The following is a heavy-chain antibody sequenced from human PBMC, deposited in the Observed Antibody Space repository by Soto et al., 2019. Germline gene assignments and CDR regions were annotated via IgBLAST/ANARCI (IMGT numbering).Heavy chain of an antibody. V-gene: IGHV1-69*06. CDR2: TIPVFNTA. CDR1: GGTLSDHG. CDR3: ARGVYGSGNYQTGPSAFDI. J-gene: IGHJ3*02. Sequence: QVQLEQSGAEVKKPGSSVKVSCKASGGTLSDHGVAWLRQAPGQGLEWMGGTIPVFNTAKYAQKFQGRVTVTADKFPNIAYRELSSLRSEDTAFYFCARGVYGSGNYQTGPSAFDICGQGTMVIGSS. D-gene: IGHD3-10*01.